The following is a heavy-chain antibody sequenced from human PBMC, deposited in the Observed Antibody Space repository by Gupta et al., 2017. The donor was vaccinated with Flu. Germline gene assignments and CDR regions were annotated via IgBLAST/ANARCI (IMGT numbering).Heavy chain of an antibody. J-gene: IGHJ5*02. D-gene: IGHD1-1*01. CDR2: INPNRGET. V-gene: IGHV1-2*06. CDR3: ARVGGSNYELGRCPRTTWLDP. Sequence: VGQAPGQGLEWMGRINPNRGETNYAKKFKGMGTMTRDTSISIVYMDLNRLKADETAVYYCARVGGSNYELGRCPRTTWLDPWGQGTLVPVSS.